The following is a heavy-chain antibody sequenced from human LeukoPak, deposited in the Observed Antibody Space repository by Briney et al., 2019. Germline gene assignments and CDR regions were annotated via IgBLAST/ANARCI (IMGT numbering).Heavy chain of an antibody. CDR1: GFTFTSFA. V-gene: IGHV3-23*01. Sequence: GGSLRLSCAASGFTFTSFAMTWVRQAAGKGLEWVSAISGSGGSTYYADSVKGRFTISRDNSKNTLYLQMNSLRAEDTAVYYCAKGTREYSYLLILDYWGQGTLVTVSS. J-gene: IGHJ4*02. CDR2: ISGSGGST. CDR3: AKGTREYSYLLILDY. D-gene: IGHD5-18*01.